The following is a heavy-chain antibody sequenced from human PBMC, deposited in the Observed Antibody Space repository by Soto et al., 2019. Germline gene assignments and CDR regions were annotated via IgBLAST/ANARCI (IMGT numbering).Heavy chain of an antibody. CDR1: GDSVNSDAYY. CDR2: IYYSGST. Sequence: SETLSLTCSVSGDSVNSDAYYWSWIRQHPGKGLEWIGYIYYSGSTYYNPSLKGRLTISLDTSENHFSLQLTSVTAADTAVYYCASYGSRTSCFDFWGQGALVTVSS. D-gene: IGHD2-2*01. V-gene: IGHV4-31*03. J-gene: IGHJ4*02. CDR3: ASYGSRTSCFDF.